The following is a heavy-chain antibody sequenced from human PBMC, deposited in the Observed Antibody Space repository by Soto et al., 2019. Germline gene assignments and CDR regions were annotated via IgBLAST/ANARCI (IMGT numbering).Heavy chain of an antibody. D-gene: IGHD6-19*01. Sequence: PSETLSLTCAVSGGSISSSNWWSWVRQPPGKGLEWIGEIYHSGSTNYNPSLKSRVTISVDKSKNQFSLKLSSVTAADTAVYYCALSTGYSSGWPNWGQGTLVTVSS. CDR3: ALSTGYSSGWPN. CDR2: IYHSGST. J-gene: IGHJ4*02. CDR1: GGSISSSNW. V-gene: IGHV4-4*02.